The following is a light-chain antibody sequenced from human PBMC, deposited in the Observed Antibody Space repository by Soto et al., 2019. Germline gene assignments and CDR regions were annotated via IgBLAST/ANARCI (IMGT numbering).Light chain of an antibody. CDR1: QSVSSY. Sequence: EIVLTQSPATLSLSPGERATLSCRASQSVSSYLAWYQQKPGQAPRLLIYDASNRATGIPARFSGSGSGTDFTLTISSRVPEDFAVYYCQQRSSWPPYTFGQGTKLEIK. V-gene: IGKV3-11*01. CDR2: DAS. CDR3: QQRSSWPPYT. J-gene: IGKJ2*01.